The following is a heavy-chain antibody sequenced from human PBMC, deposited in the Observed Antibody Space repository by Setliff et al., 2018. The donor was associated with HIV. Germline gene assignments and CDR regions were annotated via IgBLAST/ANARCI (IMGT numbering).Heavy chain of an antibody. CDR1: GYTFTNYD. Sequence: ASVKVSCKASGYTFTNYDINWVRQATGQGLVWMGWMNPNSGITGYAQKFQGRVTMTRNTSISTAYMELSSLRSEDTAVYYCARCSYVWGSYRMQPWGQRTLVTVSS. V-gene: IGHV1-8*02. CDR2: MNPNSGIT. J-gene: IGHJ5*02. D-gene: IGHD3-16*02. CDR3: ARCSYVWGSYRMQP.